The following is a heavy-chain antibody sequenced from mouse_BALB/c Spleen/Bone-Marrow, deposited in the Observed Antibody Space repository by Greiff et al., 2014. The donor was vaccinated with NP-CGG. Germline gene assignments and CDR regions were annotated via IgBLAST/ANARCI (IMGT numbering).Heavy chain of an antibody. CDR3: ARSFAMDY. Sequence: EVKLVESGPELVKPGASVKVSCKASGYAFTNYNMYWVKQSHGKSLEWIGYFDPYNGGTSYNQKFKGKATLTVDKSSSTAYMHLNSLTSEDSAVYYCARSFAMDYWGQGTSVTASS. CDR1: GYAFTNYN. V-gene: IGHV1S135*01. CDR2: FDPYNGGT. J-gene: IGHJ4*01.